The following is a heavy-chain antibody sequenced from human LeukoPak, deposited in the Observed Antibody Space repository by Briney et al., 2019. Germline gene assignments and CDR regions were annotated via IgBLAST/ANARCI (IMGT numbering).Heavy chain of an antibody. J-gene: IGHJ5*02. CDR2: IYHSGST. V-gene: IGHV4-30-2*01. Sequence: SQTLSLTCAVSGGSISSGGYSWSWIRQPPGKGLEWIGYIYHSGSTYYNPSLKSRVTISVDRSKNQFSLKLSSVTAADTAVYYCAREFISSSSWYGRMGCFDPWGQGSLVTVSS. CDR1: GGSISSGGYS. D-gene: IGHD6-13*01. CDR3: AREFISSSSWYGRMGCFDP.